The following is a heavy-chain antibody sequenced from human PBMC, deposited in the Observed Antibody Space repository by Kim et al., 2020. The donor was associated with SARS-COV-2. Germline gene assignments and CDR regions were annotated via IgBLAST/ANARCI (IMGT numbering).Heavy chain of an antibody. Sequence: GESLKISCKVSGYSFTSHWIGWVPQVPGKGLEWMGIIYPGDSDARLTASFQGQVTFSVDKSINTAYLQWRSLKPSDTAIYYCARQHHFYYLDYWGQGTLVTVSS. CDR2: IYPGDSDA. CDR3: ARQHHFYYLDY. CDR1: GYSFTSHW. D-gene: IGHD3-3*02. J-gene: IGHJ4*02. V-gene: IGHV5-51*01.